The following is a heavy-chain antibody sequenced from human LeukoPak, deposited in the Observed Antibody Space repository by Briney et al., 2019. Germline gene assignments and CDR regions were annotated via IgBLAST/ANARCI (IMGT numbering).Heavy chain of an antibody. CDR1: GFTFSIYT. CDR3: VRDRGGSGWYYFDL. Sequence: GGSLRLSCAASGFTFSIYTMSWVRQAPGKGLEYVSTISSNGGSTYYANSVKGRFTISRDDSKNTLYLQMTSLRAAAMAVYYCVRDRGGSGWYYFDLWGQGTLVTVSS. V-gene: IGHV3-64*01. CDR2: ISSNGGST. D-gene: IGHD6-19*01. J-gene: IGHJ4*02.